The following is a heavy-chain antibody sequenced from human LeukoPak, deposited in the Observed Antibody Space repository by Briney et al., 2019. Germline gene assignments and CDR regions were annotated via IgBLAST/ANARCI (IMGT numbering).Heavy chain of an antibody. V-gene: IGHV3-9*01. J-gene: IGHJ6*02. Sequence: GRSLTLSCAASGFTFDDYAMHWVRQAPGKGLEWVAGISWSSGNIGYADSVKGRFTISRDNAENSLHLQMNSLRTEDTALYFCARDAWRRAFNYGMDVWGQGTTVAVSS. CDR2: ISWSSGNI. CDR1: GFTFDDYA. D-gene: IGHD5-12*01. CDR3: ARDAWRRAFNYGMDV.